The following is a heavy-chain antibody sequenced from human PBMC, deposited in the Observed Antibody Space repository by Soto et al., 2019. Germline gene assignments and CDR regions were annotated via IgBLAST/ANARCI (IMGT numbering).Heavy chain of an antibody. Sequence: SETLSLTCTVSGGSISSSSYYWGWIRQPPGKGLEWIGSIYYSGSTYYNPSLKSRVTISVDTSKNQFSLKLSSVTAADTAVYYCARLIFRGATDYWGQGTLVTVSS. CDR1: GGSISSSSYY. CDR2: IYYSGST. D-gene: IGHD3-10*01. V-gene: IGHV4-39*01. CDR3: ARLIFRGATDY. J-gene: IGHJ4*02.